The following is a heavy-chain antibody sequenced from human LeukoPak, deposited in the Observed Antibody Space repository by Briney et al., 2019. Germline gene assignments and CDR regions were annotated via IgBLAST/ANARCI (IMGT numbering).Heavy chain of an antibody. CDR1: GGSISGSSYY. Sequence: SETLSLTCTVSGGSISGSSYYWGWIRQPPGKGLEWIGSIYYSGSTYYNPSLKSRVIISVDRSKNQFSLKLSSVTAADTAVYYCASVVVVTASIDYWGQGTLVTVSS. V-gene: IGHV4-39*07. CDR3: ASVVVVTASIDY. J-gene: IGHJ4*02. D-gene: IGHD2-21*02. CDR2: IYYSGST.